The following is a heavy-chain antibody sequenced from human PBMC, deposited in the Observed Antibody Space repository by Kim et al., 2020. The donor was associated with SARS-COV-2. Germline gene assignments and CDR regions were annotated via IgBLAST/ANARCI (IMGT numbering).Heavy chain of an antibody. CDR3: ARLRTDTGSYFRFDY. CDR2: IYHSGNT. Sequence: SETLSLTCAVSGDSISTGNWFSWVLQTPRKGLVWIGGIYHSGNTNYNPSLQSRVSIAVDKSKNQFSLQLSTVTAADTAVYYCARLRTDTGSYFRFDYWGQGTLVTVSS. J-gene: IGHJ4*02. CDR1: GDSISTGNW. D-gene: IGHD1-26*01. V-gene: IGHV4-4*02.